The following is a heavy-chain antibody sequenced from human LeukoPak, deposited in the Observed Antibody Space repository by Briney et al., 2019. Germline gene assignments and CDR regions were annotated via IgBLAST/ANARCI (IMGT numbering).Heavy chain of an antibody. J-gene: IGHJ4*02. CDR2: IYYSGST. V-gene: IGHV4-59*08. D-gene: IGHD3-10*01. CDR1: GGSLSGYY. CDR3: ARRGLGGPRYYFDY. Sequence: PSETLSLTCGVHGGSLSGYYWSWIRQPREKGLEWIGYIYYSGSTNYNPSLKSRVTISVDTSKNQFSLKLSSVTAADTAVYYCARRGLGGPRYYFDYWGQGTLVTVSS.